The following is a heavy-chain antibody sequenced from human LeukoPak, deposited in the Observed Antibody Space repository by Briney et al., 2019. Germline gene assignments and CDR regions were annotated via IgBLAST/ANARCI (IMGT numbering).Heavy chain of an antibody. CDR3: ARDKGGAAAGTGLDY. D-gene: IGHD6-13*01. J-gene: IGHJ4*02. V-gene: IGHV4-34*01. CDR1: GGSFSGYY. CDR2: IYYSGST. Sequence: SETLSLTCAVYGGSFSGYYWGWIRQPPGKGLEWIGSIYYSGSTYYNPSLKSRVTISVDRSKNQFSLKLSSVTAADTAVYYCARDKGGAAAGTGLDYWGQGTLVTVSS.